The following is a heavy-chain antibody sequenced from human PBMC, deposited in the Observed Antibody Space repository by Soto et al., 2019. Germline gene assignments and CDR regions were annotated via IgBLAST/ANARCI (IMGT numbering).Heavy chain of an antibody. CDR1: GGTFSSYA. J-gene: IGHJ6*02. V-gene: IGHV1-69*12. CDR2: IIPIFGTA. Sequence: QVQLVQSGAEVKKPGSSVKVSCKASGGTFSSYAISWVRQAPGQGLEWMGGIIPIFGTANYAQKFQGRVTITADESTSTAYMELSSLRSEDTAVYYCALREEMATPEGYYYYYGMDVWGQGTTVTVSS. CDR3: ALREEMATPEGYYYYYGMDV. D-gene: IGHD5-12*01.